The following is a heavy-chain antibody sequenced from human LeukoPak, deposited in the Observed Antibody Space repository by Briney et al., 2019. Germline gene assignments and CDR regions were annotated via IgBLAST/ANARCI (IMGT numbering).Heavy chain of an antibody. Sequence: GGSLRLSCSASGFTFSSYAMHWVRQAPGKGLEYVSAISSNGGSTYYADSVKGRFAISRDNARNSLYLQMSSLRDEDTAVYYCARGADYAFDIWGQGTMVTVTS. CDR3: ARGADYAFDI. V-gene: IGHV3-64*04. CDR1: GFTFSSYA. D-gene: IGHD2-21*02. J-gene: IGHJ3*02. CDR2: ISSNGGST.